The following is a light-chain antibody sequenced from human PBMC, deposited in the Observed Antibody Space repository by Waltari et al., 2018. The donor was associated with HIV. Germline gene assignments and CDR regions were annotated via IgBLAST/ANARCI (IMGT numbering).Light chain of an antibody. CDR3: GTWDSRLSAYV. J-gene: IGLJ1*01. CDR2: DNN. CDR1: SSNVGTYY. V-gene: IGLV1-51*01. Sequence: QSVLTQPPSVSAAPGQMVIISCSGTSSNVGTYYVSWYQQLPGTAPKLLIYDNNKRPSQIPDRFSGSKSDSSATLGITGLQTGDEADYYCGTWDSRLSAYVFGAGTRVTVL.